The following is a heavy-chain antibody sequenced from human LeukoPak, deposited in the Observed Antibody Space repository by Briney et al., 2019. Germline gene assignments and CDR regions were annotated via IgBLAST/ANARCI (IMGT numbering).Heavy chain of an antibody. Sequence: GGSLRLSCAASGFTFSSYSMNWVRQAPGKGLEWVSFISSSSSYIYYADSVKGRFTISRDNAENSLYVEMNSLRVEDTAVYYCARKSAMGWFDPWGQGTLVTVSS. D-gene: IGHD2-2*01. CDR2: ISSSSSYI. CDR1: GFTFSSYS. V-gene: IGHV3-21*01. J-gene: IGHJ5*02. CDR3: ARKSAMGWFDP.